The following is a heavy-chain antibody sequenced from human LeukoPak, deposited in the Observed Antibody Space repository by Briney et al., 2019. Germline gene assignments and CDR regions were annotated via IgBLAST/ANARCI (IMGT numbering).Heavy chain of an antibody. CDR2: VNSDGSGT. Sequence: GGSLRLSCAASGFTFSNYWMHWVRQAPRKGLVWVSRVNSDGSGTTYADSVRGRFTISRDNAKNTLYLQVNSLRAEDTAVYYCARTEGTGAYDSWGQGTLVTVSS. D-gene: IGHD5-12*01. CDR3: ARTEGTGAYDS. CDR1: GFTFSNYW. J-gene: IGHJ4*02. V-gene: IGHV3-74*01.